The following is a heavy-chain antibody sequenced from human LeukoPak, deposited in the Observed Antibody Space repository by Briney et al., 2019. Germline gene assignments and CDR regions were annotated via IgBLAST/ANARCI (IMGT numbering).Heavy chain of an antibody. V-gene: IGHV3-53*01. CDR1: GFTVSSNY. CDR2: IYSGGST. Sequence: PGGSLRPSCAASGFTVSSNYMSWVRQAPGKGLEWVSVIYSGGSTYYADSVKGRFTISRDNSKNTLYLQMNSLRAEDTAVYYCARDGTSGSPIGPNYYYGMDVWGQGTTVTVSS. CDR3: ARDGTSGSPIGPNYYYGMDV. D-gene: IGHD1-26*01. J-gene: IGHJ6*02.